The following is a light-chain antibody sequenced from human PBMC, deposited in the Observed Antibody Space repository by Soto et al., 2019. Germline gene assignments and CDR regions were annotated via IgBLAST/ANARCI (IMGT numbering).Light chain of an antibody. CDR2: EVS. Sequence: QSALTQPPSASGSPGQSVTISCTGTSSDVGGYNYVSWYQQHPGKAPKVVIYEVSKRPSGVPDRFSGSKSGNTASLTASGLQAEDEADYYCTSYVGGNNHYVFGTGTKLTVL. J-gene: IGLJ1*01. CDR3: TSYVGGNNHYV. CDR1: SSDVGGYNY. V-gene: IGLV2-8*01.